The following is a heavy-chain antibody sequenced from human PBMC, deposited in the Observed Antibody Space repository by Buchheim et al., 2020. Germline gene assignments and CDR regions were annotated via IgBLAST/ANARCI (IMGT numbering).Heavy chain of an antibody. D-gene: IGHD3-3*01. CDR1: GYTFTGYY. CDR3: ARELRFLEWLGGYYYYYYGMDV. Sequence: QVQLVQSGAEVKKPGASVKVSCKASGYTFTGYYMHWVRQAPGQGLEWMGWINPNSGGTNYAQKFQGRVTMTRDTSISTAYMELSRLRSDDTAEYYCARELRFLEWLGGYYYYYYGMDVWGQGTT. V-gene: IGHV1-2*02. CDR2: INPNSGGT. J-gene: IGHJ6*02.